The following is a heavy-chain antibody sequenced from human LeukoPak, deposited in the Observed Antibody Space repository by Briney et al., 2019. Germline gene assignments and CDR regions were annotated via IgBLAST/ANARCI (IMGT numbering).Heavy chain of an antibody. D-gene: IGHD6-13*01. Sequence: SETLSLTCTVTGGSISSYYWSWIRQPPGKGLEWIGYIYYSGSTNYNPSLKSRVTISVDTSKNQFSLKLSSVTAANTAVYCFAAGIIAAAGLYYYYYGMDVWGQGATPTDSS. J-gene: IGHJ6*02. CDR1: GGSISSYY. CDR2: IYYSGST. V-gene: IGHV4-59*01. CDR3: AAGIIAAAGLYYYYYGMDV.